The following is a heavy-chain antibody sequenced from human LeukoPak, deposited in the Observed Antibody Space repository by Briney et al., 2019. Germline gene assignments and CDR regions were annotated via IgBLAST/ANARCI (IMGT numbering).Heavy chain of an antibody. CDR1: GYTFTGYY. J-gene: IGHJ4*02. CDR3: ARDKSRIMITSRRLFDY. CDR2: INPNSGGT. Sequence: ASVKVSCKASGYTFTGYYMHWVRQAPGQGLEWMGWINPNSGGTNYAQKFQGRVTMTRDTSISTAYMELSRLRPDDTAVYYCARDKSRIMITSRRLFDYWGQGTLVTVSS. D-gene: IGHD3-16*01. V-gene: IGHV1-2*02.